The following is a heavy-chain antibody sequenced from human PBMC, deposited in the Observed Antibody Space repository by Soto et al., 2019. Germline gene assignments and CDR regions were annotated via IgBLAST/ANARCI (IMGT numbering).Heavy chain of an antibody. CDR1: GFTVSSNY. CDR3: ARGRGYSYGYGYYFDY. Sequence: GGSLRLSCAASGFTVSSNYMSWVRQAPGKGLEWVSVIYSGGSTYYADSVKGRFTISRDNSKNTLYLQMNSLRAEDTAVYYCARGRGYSYGYGYYFDYWGQGTPVTVSS. CDR2: IYSGGST. J-gene: IGHJ4*02. V-gene: IGHV3-53*01. D-gene: IGHD5-18*01.